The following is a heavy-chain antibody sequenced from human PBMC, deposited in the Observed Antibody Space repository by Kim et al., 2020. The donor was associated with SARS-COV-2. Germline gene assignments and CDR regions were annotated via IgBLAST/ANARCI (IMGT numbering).Heavy chain of an antibody. Sequence: GGSLRLSCAASGFTFSSYSMNWVRQAPGKGLEWVSYISSSSSTIYYADSVKGRFTISRDNAKNSLYLQMNSLRAEDTAVYYCARGFIYDSSGYYIAENSYGMDVWGQGTTVTVSS. D-gene: IGHD3-22*01. CDR1: GFTFSSYS. CDR3: ARGFIYDSSGYYIAENSYGMDV. V-gene: IGHV3-48*04. CDR2: ISSSSSTI. J-gene: IGHJ6*02.